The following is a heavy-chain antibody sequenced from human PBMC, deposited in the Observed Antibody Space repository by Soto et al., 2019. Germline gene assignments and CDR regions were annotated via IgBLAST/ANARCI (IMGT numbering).Heavy chain of an antibody. D-gene: IGHD6-19*01. CDR2: ISGSGGST. V-gene: IGHV3-23*01. J-gene: IGHJ4*02. Sequence: GGSLRLSCAASGFTFSSYALSWVRQAPGKGLEWVSGISGSGGSTNYADSVKGRFTISRDNSKNTLYLQMNSLRGEDTAVYYWAKDSWGGNGWYYFDYGGQGALVTVSS. CDR3: AKDSWGGNGWYYFDY. CDR1: GFTFSSYA.